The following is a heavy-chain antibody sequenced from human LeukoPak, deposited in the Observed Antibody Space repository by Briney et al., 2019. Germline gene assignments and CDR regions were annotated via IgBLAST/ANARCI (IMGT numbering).Heavy chain of an antibody. CDR1: GFVFSDYA. J-gene: IGHJ4*02. V-gene: IGHV3-64*01. CDR3: ARDRLGDYDHSGYYDK. CDR2: ISGTGGST. D-gene: IGHD3-22*01. Sequence: PGGSLRLSCAASGFVFSDYAMHWVRQAPGKGPEYVSGISGTGGSTYYTNSVKGRFAISRDNSKTTVYLQMGSLRAEDMAVYYCARDRLGDYDHSGYYDKWGQGTLVTVSS.